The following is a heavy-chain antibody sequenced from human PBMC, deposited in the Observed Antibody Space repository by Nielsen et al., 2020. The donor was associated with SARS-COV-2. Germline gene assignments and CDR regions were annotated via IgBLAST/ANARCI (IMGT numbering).Heavy chain of an antibody. Sequence: GGSLRLSCVVSGFTISTYGMSWVRQAPGKGLEWVSAISASTYYADSVKGRFTISRDNAKNSLYLQMNSLRAEDTALYHCATGLGDFWSGYPIDYWGQGTLVTVSS. V-gene: IGHV3-23*01. CDR1: GFTISTYG. CDR3: ATGLGDFWSGYPIDY. J-gene: IGHJ4*02. CDR2: ISAST. D-gene: IGHD3-3*01.